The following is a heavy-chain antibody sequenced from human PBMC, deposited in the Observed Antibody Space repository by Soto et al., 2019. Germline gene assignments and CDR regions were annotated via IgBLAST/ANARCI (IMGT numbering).Heavy chain of an antibody. CDR2: INHSGTI. D-gene: IGHD2-21*02. V-gene: IGHV4-34*01. J-gene: IGHJ6*02. CDR3: ARADRTLVTSYSLDV. Sequence: SETLSLTCAVYGGSFSGYYWTWIRQPSGKGLEWIGEINHSGTINFNPSLKSRLTISLDTSKKHFSLKLSSVTDADTAAYYCARADRTLVTSYSLDVWGQGTTVTVS. CDR1: GGSFSGYY.